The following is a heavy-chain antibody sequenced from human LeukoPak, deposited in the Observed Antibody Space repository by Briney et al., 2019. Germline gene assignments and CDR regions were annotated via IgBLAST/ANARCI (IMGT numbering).Heavy chain of an antibody. J-gene: IGHJ4*02. CDR3: ASVSGHDY. D-gene: IGHD5/OR15-5a*01. V-gene: IGHV3-11*04. Sequence: PGGSLRLSCAASGFIFRDYYMSWIRQAPGKGLEWVSYISHSSSTIYYADSVRGQFTISRDNAKSSLYLQMNSLRVEDTAVYYCASVSGHDYWGQGTLVTVSS. CDR2: ISHSSSTI. CDR1: GFIFRDYY.